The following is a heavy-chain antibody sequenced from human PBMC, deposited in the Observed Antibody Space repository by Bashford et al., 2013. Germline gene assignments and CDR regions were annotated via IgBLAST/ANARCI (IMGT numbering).Heavy chain of an antibody. Sequence: ASVKVSCKASGYTFTGHYIHWVRQAPGQGLEYMGWINSDNGATTNAQKFQGWVSLTRDTSTRTSYMELSRLTYDDTAVYYCAREVCSSINSCYQAFDYVGPGNPGHRLL. CDR1: GYTFTGHY. D-gene: IGHD2-2*01. V-gene: IGHV1-2*04. CDR2: INSDNGAT. CDR3: AREVCSSINSCYQAFDY. J-gene: IGHJ4*02.